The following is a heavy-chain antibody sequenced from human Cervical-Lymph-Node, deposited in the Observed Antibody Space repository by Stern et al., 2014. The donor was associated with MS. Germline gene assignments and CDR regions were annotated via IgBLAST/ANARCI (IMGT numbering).Heavy chain of an antibody. J-gene: IGHJ4*02. CDR1: GVSITNYY. D-gene: IGHD3-16*01. V-gene: IGHV4-59*01. Sequence: QVQLQESGPGLVKPSETVSLTCTVSGVSITNYYWSWIRQSPDKTLEWIGYIYYSGSTNYNPSLKSRVTMSVDMSRNQFSLNLTSVTAADTAIYYCARVRTTPDVLWAYYFDQWGLGTLVTVSS. CDR2: IYYSGST. CDR3: ARVRTTPDVLWAYYFDQ.